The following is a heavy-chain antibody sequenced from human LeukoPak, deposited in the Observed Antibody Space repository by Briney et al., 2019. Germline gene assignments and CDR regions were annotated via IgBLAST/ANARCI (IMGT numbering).Heavy chain of an antibody. Sequence: SGGSLRLSCAASGFTFSDYYMSWIRQAPGKGLEWVSYISSSGSTIYYADSVKGRFTISRDNAKNSLYLQMNSLRAEDTAVYYCARDRYSSSAHFDYWGQGTLVTVSS. J-gene: IGHJ4*02. V-gene: IGHV3-11*01. CDR2: ISSSGSTI. CDR3: ARDRYSSSAHFDY. CDR1: GFTFSDYY. D-gene: IGHD6-6*01.